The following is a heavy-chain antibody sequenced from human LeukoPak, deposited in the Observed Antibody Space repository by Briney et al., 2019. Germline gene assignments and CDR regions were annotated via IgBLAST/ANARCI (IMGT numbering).Heavy chain of an antibody. CDR1: GASISSYY. J-gene: IGHJ6*02. Sequence: SETLSLTCTVSGASISSYYWSWIRQPPGKGLEWIGYIYYSGSTNYNPSLKSRVTISVDTSKNQFSLKLSSVTAADTAVYYCARDRGYYDSSGYWSDYYYGMDVWGQGTTVTVSS. V-gene: IGHV4-59*01. CDR3: ARDRGYYDSSGYWSDYYYGMDV. CDR2: IYYSGST. D-gene: IGHD3-22*01.